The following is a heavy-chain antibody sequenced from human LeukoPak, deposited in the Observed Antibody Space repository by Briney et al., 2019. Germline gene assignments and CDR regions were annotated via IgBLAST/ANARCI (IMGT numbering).Heavy chain of an antibody. V-gene: IGHV4-59*01. Sequence: SETLSLTCTVSGGSISSYYWSWIRQPPGKGLERIGYIYYSGSTNYNPSLKSRVTISVDTSKNQFSLKLSSVTAADTAVYYCAREARCSGGSYYSYWFDPWGQGTLVTVSS. CDR3: AREARCSGGSYYSYWFDP. CDR2: IYYSGST. J-gene: IGHJ5*02. D-gene: IGHD2-15*01. CDR1: GGSISSYY.